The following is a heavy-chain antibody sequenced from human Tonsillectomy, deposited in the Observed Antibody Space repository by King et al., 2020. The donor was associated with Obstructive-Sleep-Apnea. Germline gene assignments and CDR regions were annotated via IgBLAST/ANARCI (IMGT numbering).Heavy chain of an antibody. V-gene: IGHV3-23*04. J-gene: IGHJ3*02. CDR2: ISSSGGST. Sequence: VQLVESGGGLVQPGGSLRLSCAASGFTFSNYAMSWVRRAPGKGLEWVSGISSSGGSTYYADSVKGRFTISRDNSKNTLYVQMNSLRAEDTAVYYCAKDRVYSSDAFDIWGQGTMVTVSS. D-gene: IGHD5-18*01. CDR3: AKDRVYSSDAFDI. CDR1: GFTFSNYA.